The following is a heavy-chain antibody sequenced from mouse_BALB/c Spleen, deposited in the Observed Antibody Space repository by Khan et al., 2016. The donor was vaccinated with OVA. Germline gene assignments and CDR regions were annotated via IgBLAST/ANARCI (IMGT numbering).Heavy chain of an antibody. V-gene: IGHV1-7*01. CDR2: INPTSGYT. CDR3: TRARIDY. D-gene: IGHD3-3*01. Sequence: VQLQQSGAELAKPGASVKMSCKASGYTFTTYWMHWVKQRPGQGLEWIGYINPTSGYTDYNEKFKDRATLSADKSSSTAYMQLSSLTSEDSAVNYCTRARIDYWGQGTTLTVSS. J-gene: IGHJ2*01. CDR1: GYTFTTYW.